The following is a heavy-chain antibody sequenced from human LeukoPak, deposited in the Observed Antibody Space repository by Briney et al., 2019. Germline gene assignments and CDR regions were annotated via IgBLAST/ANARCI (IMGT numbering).Heavy chain of an antibody. CDR1: RYTFNGCY. D-gene: IGHD5-24*01. CDR3: ARARWLREGDY. J-gene: IGHJ4*02. CDR2: INPNSGGT. Sequence: ASVKVSCKASRYTFNGCYMHWVRQAPGQRLEWMGWINPNSGGTNYAQKFQGRVAMTRDTSISTAYMELSRLRSDDTAVYYCARARWLREGDYWGQGTLVTVSS. V-gene: IGHV1-2*02.